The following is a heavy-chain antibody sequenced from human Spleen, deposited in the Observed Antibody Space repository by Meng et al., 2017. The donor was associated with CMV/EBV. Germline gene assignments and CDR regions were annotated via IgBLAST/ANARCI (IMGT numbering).Heavy chain of an antibody. D-gene: IGHD3/OR15-3a*01. CDR3: AGDIGTAYHADLFDP. CDR2: IDPSGGST. CDR1: GYSFTSKY. J-gene: IGHJ5*02. Sequence: ASVKVSCKTSGYSFTSKYIHWVRQAPGQGLEWMGIIDPSGGSTTYTQKFRGRVTMTRDTSMSTVYLELRSLTSEDTATYFCAGDIGTAYHADLFDPWGQGTLVTVSS. V-gene: IGHV1-46*01.